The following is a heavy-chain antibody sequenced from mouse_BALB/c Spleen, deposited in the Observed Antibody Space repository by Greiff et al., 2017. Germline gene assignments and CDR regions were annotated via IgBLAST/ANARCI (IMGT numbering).Heavy chain of an antibody. CDR3: AREGDYGSSSFYAMDY. CDR1: GYTFTDYY. CDR2: INPNNGDT. D-gene: IGHD1-1*01. J-gene: IGHJ4*01. Sequence: EVQLQQSGPELVKPGASVKMSCKASGYTFTDYYMKWVKQSHGKSLEWIGDINPNNGDTFYNQKFKGKATLTVDKSSSTAYMQLNSLTSEDSAVYYCAREGDYGSSSFYAMDYWGQGTSVTVSS. V-gene: IGHV1-26*01.